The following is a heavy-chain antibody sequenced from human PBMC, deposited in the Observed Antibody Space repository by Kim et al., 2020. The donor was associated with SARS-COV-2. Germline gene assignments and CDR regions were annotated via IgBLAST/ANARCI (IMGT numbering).Heavy chain of an antibody. CDR1: GYSFTTYF. Sequence: ASVKVSCKASGYSFTTYFIHWVRQAPGQGLQYMGIINPNDGSATYTQKFQGRLTMTRDTSTGTAYMELSSLRSEDTAVYFCARSASRYGGVADWGQGTLITVSS. J-gene: IGHJ4*02. V-gene: IGHV1-46*01. CDR2: INPNDGSA. D-gene: IGHD6-13*01. CDR3: ARSASRYGGVAD.